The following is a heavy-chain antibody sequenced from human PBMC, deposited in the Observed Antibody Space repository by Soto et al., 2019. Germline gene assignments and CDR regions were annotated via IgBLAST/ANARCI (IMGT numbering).Heavy chain of an antibody. Sequence: GXSLKVSCKGSGYSFTSYWIGWVRQMPGKGLEWMGIIYPGDPDTRYSPSFQGQVTISADKSISTAYLQWSSLKASDTAMYYCARNDYSNYWFDPWGQGTLVTVSS. CDR2: IYPGDPDT. V-gene: IGHV5-51*01. CDR1: GYSFTSYW. D-gene: IGHD4-4*01. CDR3: ARNDYSNYWFDP. J-gene: IGHJ5*02.